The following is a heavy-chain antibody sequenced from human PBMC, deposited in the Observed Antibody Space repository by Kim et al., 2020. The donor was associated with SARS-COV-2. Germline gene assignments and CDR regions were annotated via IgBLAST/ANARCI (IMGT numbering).Heavy chain of an antibody. V-gene: IGHV4-31*03. CDR3: ARHRNSWFDP. CDR1: GGSISSGGYY. J-gene: IGHJ5*02. CDR2: IYYSGST. Sequence: SETLSLTCTVSGGSISSGGYYWSWIRQHPGKGLEWIGYIYYSGSTYYNPSLNSRVTISVDTSKNQFSLKLSPVTAADTAEYYCARHRNSWFDPWGQGTLV.